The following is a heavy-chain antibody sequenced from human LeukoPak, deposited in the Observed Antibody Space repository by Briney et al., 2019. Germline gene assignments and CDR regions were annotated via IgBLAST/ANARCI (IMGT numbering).Heavy chain of an antibody. CDR3: ARWYYDSSGGYNWFDP. J-gene: IGHJ5*02. D-gene: IGHD3-22*01. CDR1: GGSISSGDYY. V-gene: IGHV4-30-4*01. Sequence: PSETLSLTCTVSGGSISSGDYYWSWIRQPPGKGLEWIGYIYYSGSTYYNPSLKSRVTISVDTSKNQFSLKLSSVTAADTAVYYCARWYYDSSGGYNWFDPWGQGTLVTVSS. CDR2: IYYSGST.